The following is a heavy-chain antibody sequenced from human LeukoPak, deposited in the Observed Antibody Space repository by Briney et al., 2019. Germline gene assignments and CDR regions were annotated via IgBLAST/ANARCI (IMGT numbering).Heavy chain of an antibody. CDR1: GFTFSDYW. CDR3: AGNSGLADC. J-gene: IGHJ4*02. CDR2: IKEDGSEK. V-gene: IGHV3-7*01. Sequence: PGGSLRLSCAASGFTFSDYWMTWVRQAPGKGLEWVANIKEDGSEKNYLDSVKGRFTISRDNAKISLYLQMNSLRAEDTAVYYCAGNSGLADCWGQGTLVTVSS. D-gene: IGHD1-7*01.